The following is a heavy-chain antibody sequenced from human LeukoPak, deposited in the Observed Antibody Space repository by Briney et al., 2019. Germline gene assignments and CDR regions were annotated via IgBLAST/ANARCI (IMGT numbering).Heavy chain of an antibody. V-gene: IGHV4-61*02. D-gene: IGHD6-19*01. J-gene: IGHJ4*02. CDR3: ASIAVAGTPLDY. CDR1: GGSISSGSYY. Sequence: PSETLSLTCTVSGGSISSGSYYWSWIRQPAGKGLEWIGRTYTSGSTNYNPSLKSRVTISVDTSKNQFSLKLSSVTAADTAVYYCASIAVAGTPLDYWGQGTLVTVSS. CDR2: TYTSGST.